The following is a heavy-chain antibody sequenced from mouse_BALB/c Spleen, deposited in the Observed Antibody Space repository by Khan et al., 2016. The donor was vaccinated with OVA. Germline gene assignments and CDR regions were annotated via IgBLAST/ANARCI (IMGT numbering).Heavy chain of an antibody. V-gene: IGHV5-6*01. J-gene: IGHJ3*01. D-gene: IGHD1-1*01. CDR2: ISSGGSYT. CDR3: ASFGDYYKSEEFAY. CDR1: GFTFSTYG. Sequence: EVELVESGGDLVKPGGSLKLSCAASGFTFSTYGMSWVRQTPDKRLVWVATISSGGSYTYYPASVKGRFTISRDTAKNPLYLQMSSLKSEDTAMFSCASFGDYYKSEEFAYWGQGTLVTVSA.